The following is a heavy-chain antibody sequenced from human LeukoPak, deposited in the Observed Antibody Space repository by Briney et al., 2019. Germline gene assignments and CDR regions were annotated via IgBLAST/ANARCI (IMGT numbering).Heavy chain of an antibody. Sequence: GGSLRLSCAASGFTLRSFTMNWVRQAPGKGLEWVSSISTSSNYIYYADSVKDRFTISRDNSKNTLYLQMNSLRADDTALYFCARDHESSGYPTSDYWGQGTPVTVSS. J-gene: IGHJ4*02. CDR3: ARDHESSGYPTSDY. CDR1: GFTLRSFT. D-gene: IGHD3-22*01. V-gene: IGHV3-21*04. CDR2: ISTSSNYI.